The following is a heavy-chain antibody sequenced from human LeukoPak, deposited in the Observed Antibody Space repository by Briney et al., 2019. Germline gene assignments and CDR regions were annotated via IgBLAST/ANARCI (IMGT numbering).Heavy chain of an antibody. Sequence: GGSLSLSCAASGFTFSSYAMHWVRQAPGLGLEWVTLISYDGSTKYYADSVKGRFTISRDDSKNTLYLQMNSLRAEDTAVYYCARRSEIDAFDIWGQGTLVTVSS. D-gene: IGHD1-14*01. V-gene: IGHV3-30*01. CDR3: ARRSEIDAFDI. CDR2: ISYDGSTK. J-gene: IGHJ3*02. CDR1: GFTFSSYA.